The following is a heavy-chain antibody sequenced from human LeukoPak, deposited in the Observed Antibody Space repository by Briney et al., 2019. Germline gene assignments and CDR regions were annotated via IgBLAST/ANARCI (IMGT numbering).Heavy chain of an antibody. CDR1: GFTFSSYG. J-gene: IGHJ6*03. Sequence: GRSLRLSCAASGFTFSSYGMHWVRQAPGKRLEWVAVIWYDGSNKYYADSVKGRFTISRDNSKNTLYLQMNSLRAEDTAVYYCAKARIVVVPAAPTDYYYMDVWGKGTTVTVSS. CDR3: AKARIVVVPAAPTDYYYMDV. V-gene: IGHV3-33*06. CDR2: IWYDGSNK. D-gene: IGHD2-2*01.